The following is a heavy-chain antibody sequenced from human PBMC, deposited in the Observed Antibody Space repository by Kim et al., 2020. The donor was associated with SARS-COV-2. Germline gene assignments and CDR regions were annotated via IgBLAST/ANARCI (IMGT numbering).Heavy chain of an antibody. Sequence: YSQKFQGRVTMTRDTSTNTVYMELSSLRSEDTAVYYCTGPAGSTPSYFDYWGRGTLVTVSS. CDR3: TGPAGSTPSYFDY. J-gene: IGHJ4*02. V-gene: IGHV1-46*01.